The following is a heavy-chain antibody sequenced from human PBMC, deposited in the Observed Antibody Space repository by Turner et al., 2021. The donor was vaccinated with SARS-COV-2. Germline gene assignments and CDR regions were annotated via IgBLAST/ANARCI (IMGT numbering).Heavy chain of an antibody. Sequence: QVQLLQFGAEGKKPGPSGKVSGKVSGYTLIELSMHWVGQAPGKGLEWMGGIGPEDGEEIYAQKLQGRVTMTEDTSTNTAYMELSNLRSENTAVDYCATGYASCGADCSIDYWGQGTLVTVSS. V-gene: IGHV1-24*01. CDR2: IGPEDGEE. CDR3: ATGYASCGADCSIDY. J-gene: IGHJ4*02. D-gene: IGHD2-21*02. CDR1: GYTLIELS.